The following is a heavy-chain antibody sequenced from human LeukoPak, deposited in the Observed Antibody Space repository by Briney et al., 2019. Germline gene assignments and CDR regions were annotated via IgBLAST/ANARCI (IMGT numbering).Heavy chain of an antibody. Sequence: GGSLRLSCAASGFTFSSYAMSWVRQAPGKGLEWVSAISGSGGSTYYADSVKGRFTISRDNSKNTLYLKMNSLRAEDTAVYYCARDLWSNSVDYWGQGTLVTVSS. CDR3: ARDLWSNSVDY. V-gene: IGHV3-23*01. D-gene: IGHD2-21*01. J-gene: IGHJ4*02. CDR2: ISGSGGST. CDR1: GFTFSSYA.